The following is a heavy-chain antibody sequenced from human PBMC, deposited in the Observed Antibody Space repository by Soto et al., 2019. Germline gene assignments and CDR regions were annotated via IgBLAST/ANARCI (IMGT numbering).Heavy chain of an antibody. Sequence: TLSLTCAVSGGSISSGGYSWSWIRQPPGKGLEWIGYIYHSGSTYYNPSLKSRVTISVDRSKNQFSLKLSSVTAADTAVYYCARSYYDFWSGYYPYSYYGMDVWGQGTTVTVSS. CDR1: GGSISSGGYS. V-gene: IGHV4-30-2*01. J-gene: IGHJ6*02. CDR3: ARSYYDFWSGYYPYSYYGMDV. CDR2: IYHSGST. D-gene: IGHD3-3*01.